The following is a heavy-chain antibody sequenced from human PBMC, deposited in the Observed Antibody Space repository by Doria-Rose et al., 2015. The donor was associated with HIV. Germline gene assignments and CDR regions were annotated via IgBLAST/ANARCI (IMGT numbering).Heavy chain of an antibody. J-gene: IGHJ4*02. V-gene: IGHV2-26*01. CDR3: ARIKSSRWYHKYYFDF. CDR2: IFSDDER. Sequence: QVQLVQSGPVLVKPTETLTLTCTVSGVSLSSPGMGVSWIRQPPGKALEWLGNIFSDDERSYKTSLKSRLTISRGTSKSQVVLTMTDMDPVDTATYYCARIKSSRWYHKYYFDFWGQGILVIVSA. D-gene: IGHD6-13*01. CDR1: GVSLSSPGMG.